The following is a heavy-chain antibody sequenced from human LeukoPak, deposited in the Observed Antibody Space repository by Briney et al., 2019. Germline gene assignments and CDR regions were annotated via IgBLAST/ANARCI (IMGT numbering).Heavy chain of an antibody. CDR2: IYHTGCA. J-gene: IGHJ4*02. CDR1: GASISSGGYS. CDR3: ARVFVVGATDGFDY. V-gene: IGHV4-30-2*01. Sequence: SQTLSLTCGVSGASISSGGYSWSWIRQPPGKGLECIGFIYHTGCAYYNPSLKSRVTISVDTSKNQFSLKLSSVTAADTAVYYCARVFVVGATDGFDYWGQGTLVTVSS. D-gene: IGHD1-26*01.